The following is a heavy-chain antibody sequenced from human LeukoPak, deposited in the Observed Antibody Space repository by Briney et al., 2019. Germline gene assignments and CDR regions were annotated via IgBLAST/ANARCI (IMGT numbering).Heavy chain of an antibody. J-gene: IGHJ4*02. CDR1: GFTFSNAW. CDR3: ARDCSSTSCPRLY. CDR2: IKSKTDGGTT. D-gene: IGHD2-2*01. V-gene: IGHV3-15*01. Sequence: GGCLRLSCAASGFTFSNAWMSWVRQAPGRGLEWVGRIKSKTDGGTTDYAAPVKGRFTISRDDSKNTLYLQMNSLKTEATAVYYCARDCSSTSCPRLYWGQGTLVTVSS.